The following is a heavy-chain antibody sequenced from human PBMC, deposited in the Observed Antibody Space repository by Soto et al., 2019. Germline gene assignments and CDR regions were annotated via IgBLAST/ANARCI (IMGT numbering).Heavy chain of an antibody. CDR3: ASPSMLRGVIAFDQ. V-gene: IGHV4-31*01. J-gene: IGHJ4*02. D-gene: IGHD3-10*01. Sequence: QVRLQESGPGLVRPSETLSLTCTASGVSISSAGYYWSWIRHHPGKGLEWIGTTFYSASTYYNPSLKSATSISVDTSKNQFSLKLSSVTAADTAVYYCASPSMLRGVIAFDQWGPGIHVTVSS. CDR1: GVSISSAGYY. CDR2: TFYSAST.